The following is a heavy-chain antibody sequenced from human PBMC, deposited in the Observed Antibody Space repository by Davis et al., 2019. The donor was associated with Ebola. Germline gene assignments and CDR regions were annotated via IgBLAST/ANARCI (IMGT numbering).Heavy chain of an antibody. D-gene: IGHD1-26*01. CDR3: ASKELVGAEDY. V-gene: IGHV3-33*03. CDR1: GFTFSSFG. J-gene: IGHJ4*02. CDR2: IWSDGNNK. Sequence: PGGSLRLSCAASGFTFSSFGMHWVRQAPGKGLEWVAVIWSDGNNKYYADSVKGRFTISRDNAKNSLYLQMNSLRAEDTAVYYCASKELVGAEDYWGQGTLVTVSS.